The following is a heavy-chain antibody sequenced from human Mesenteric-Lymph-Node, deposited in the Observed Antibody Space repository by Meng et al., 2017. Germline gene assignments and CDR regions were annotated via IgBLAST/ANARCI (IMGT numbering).Heavy chain of an antibody. Sequence: SETLSLTCTVSGASISSGSYFWIWIRQPAGKGLEWIGRIYTSGSTNYNPSLKSRVTISVDTSKNQFSLRLTSVTAADTAVYYCARDAYSGYAMAYWGQGTLVTVSS. CDR3: ARDAYSGYAMAY. CDR1: GASISSGSYF. D-gene: IGHD5-12*01. J-gene: IGHJ4*02. CDR2: IYTSGST. V-gene: IGHV4-61*02.